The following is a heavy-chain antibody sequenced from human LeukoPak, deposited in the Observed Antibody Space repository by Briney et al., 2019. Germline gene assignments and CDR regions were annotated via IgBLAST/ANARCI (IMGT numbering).Heavy chain of an antibody. CDR3: ARGGSSGWYVPSPFDY. J-gene: IGHJ4*02. D-gene: IGHD6-19*01. CDR1: GYTFTSYY. Sequence: ASVKVSCKASGYTFTSYYMHWVRQAPGQGLEWMGIINPSGGSTSYAQKFQGRVTMTRDTSTSTVYMELSSLGYEDTAVYYCARGGSSGWYVPSPFDYWGQGTLVTVSS. CDR2: INPSGGST. V-gene: IGHV1-46*01.